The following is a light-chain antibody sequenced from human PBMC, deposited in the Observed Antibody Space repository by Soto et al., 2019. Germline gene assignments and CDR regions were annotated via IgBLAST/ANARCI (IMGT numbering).Light chain of an antibody. V-gene: IGLV2-8*01. CDR1: SSDLGGYNY. CDR2: EVT. Sequence: QSVLTQPPSASGSPGQSVTVSCTGTSSDLGGYNYVSWYQHHPGKAPKLMIYEVTKRPSGVPDRFSGSKSGNTASLTVSGLQAEDEDAYYCSSYAGSNNVIFGGGTKLTVL. J-gene: IGLJ2*01. CDR3: SSYAGSNNVI.